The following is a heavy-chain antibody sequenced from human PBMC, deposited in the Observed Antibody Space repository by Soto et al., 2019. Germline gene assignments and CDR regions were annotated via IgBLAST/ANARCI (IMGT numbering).Heavy chain of an antibody. CDR1: GFTVSNSY. D-gene: IGHD6-13*01. V-gene: IGHV3-53*01. CDR2: IYSGGST. CDR3: ARDPPGIAASGGGG. J-gene: IGHJ4*02. Sequence: EVQLVESGGGLIQPGGSLRLSCAASGFTVSNSYMRWVRQAPGKGLEWVSLIYSGGSTHYADSVKGRFTISRDNSKNTLYLQMNSLRVEDTAVYYCARDPPGIAASGGGGWGQGTLVTVSS.